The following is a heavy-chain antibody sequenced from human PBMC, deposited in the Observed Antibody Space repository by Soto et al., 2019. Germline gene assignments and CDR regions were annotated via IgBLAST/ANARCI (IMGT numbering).Heavy chain of an antibody. CDR3: AREGEGQLPINWFDP. Sequence: ASVKVSCKASGYTFTSYAMHWVRQAPGQRLEWMGWINAGNGNTKYSQKFQGRVTITRDTSASTAYMELSSLRSEDTAVYYCAREGEGQLPINWFDPWGQGTSVTVSS. CDR2: INAGNGNT. D-gene: IGHD2-2*01. V-gene: IGHV1-3*01. CDR1: GYTFTSYA. J-gene: IGHJ5*02.